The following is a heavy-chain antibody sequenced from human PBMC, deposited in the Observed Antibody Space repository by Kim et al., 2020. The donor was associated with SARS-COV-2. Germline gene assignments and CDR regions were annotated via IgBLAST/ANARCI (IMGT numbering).Heavy chain of an antibody. CDR1: GFTFSSYG. D-gene: IGHD4-4*01. CDR2: ISYDGSNK. V-gene: IGHV3-30*03. Sequence: GGSLRLSCAASGFTFSSYGMHWVRQAPGKGLEWVAVISYDGSNKYYADSVKGRFTISRDNSKNTLYLQMNSLRAEDTAVYYCARPYSTGPYYYYGMDVWGQGTTVTVSS. CDR3: ARPYSTGPYYYYGMDV. J-gene: IGHJ6*02.